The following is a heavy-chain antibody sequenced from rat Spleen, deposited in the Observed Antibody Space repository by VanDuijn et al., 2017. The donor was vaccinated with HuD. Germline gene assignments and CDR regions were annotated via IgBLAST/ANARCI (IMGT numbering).Heavy chain of an antibody. CDR1: GFTFSDYG. CDR3: ARDRGYNYFDY. Sequence: EVQLVESGGGLVQPGRSMKLSCAASGFTFSDYGMVWVLQAPTKGLEWVASISFNGVSTYYRDSVKGRFTISRDNAKSTLYLQMNSLRSEDTATYYCARDRGYNYFDYWGQGVMVTVSS. V-gene: IGHV5-7*01. D-gene: IGHD1-9*01. J-gene: IGHJ2*01. CDR2: ISFNGVST.